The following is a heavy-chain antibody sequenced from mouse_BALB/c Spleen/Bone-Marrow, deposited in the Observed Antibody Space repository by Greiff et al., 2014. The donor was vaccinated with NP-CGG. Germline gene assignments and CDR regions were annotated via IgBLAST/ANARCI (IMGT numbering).Heavy chain of an antibody. CDR2: IYPYNGGT. CDR1: GYTFSDYN. V-gene: IGHV1S29*02. CDR3: ARGWLLSWFAC. J-gene: IGHJ3*01. Sequence: IQLQQSGPELVKPGASVKISCKASGYTFSDYNMHWVKQSHGKSLEWIGNIYPYNGGTGYNQKFKRKATLTVDNSSSTAYMELRSLTSGDSAVYHCARGWLLSWFACWGQGTLVTVSA. D-gene: IGHD2-3*01.